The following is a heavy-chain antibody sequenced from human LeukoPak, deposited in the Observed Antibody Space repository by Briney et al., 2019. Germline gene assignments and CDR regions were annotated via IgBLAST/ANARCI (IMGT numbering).Heavy chain of an antibody. D-gene: IGHD3-22*01. CDR2: ISSSGNTI. Sequence: GGSLRLSCAASGFTFSNYEMNWVRQAPGKGLEWVSYISSSGNTIYHADSVKGRFTISRDNAKNSLYLQMNSLRAEDTAVYYCARGVYDSSGYCHYWGQGTLVTVSS. V-gene: IGHV3-48*03. J-gene: IGHJ4*02. CDR3: ARGVYDSSGYCHY. CDR1: GFTFSNYE.